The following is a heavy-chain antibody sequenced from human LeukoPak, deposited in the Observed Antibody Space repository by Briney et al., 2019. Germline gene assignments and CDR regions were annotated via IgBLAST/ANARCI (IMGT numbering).Heavy chain of an antibody. D-gene: IGHD3-16*01. CDR2: INHSGST. V-gene: IGHV4-34*01. Sequence: SETLSLTCAVYGGSFSGYYWSWIRQPPGKGLEWIGEINHSGSTNYNPSLKSRVTISVDTSKNQFSPKLSSVTAADTAVYYCARHVRGGSYFNYWGQGTLVTVSS. CDR3: ARHVRGGSYFNY. J-gene: IGHJ4*02. CDR1: GGSFSGYY.